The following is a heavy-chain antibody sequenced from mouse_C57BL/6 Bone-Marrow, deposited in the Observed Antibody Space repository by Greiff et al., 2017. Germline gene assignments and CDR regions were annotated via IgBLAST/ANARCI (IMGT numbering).Heavy chain of an antibody. CDR2: IYPGSGST. Sequence: QVQLQQPGAELVKPGASVKMSCKASGYTFTSYWITWVKQRPGQGLEWIGGIYPGSGSTNYNEKFKSKATLTVATSSSTAYMQLSSLTSEDSAVYYCARSDDYDGFAYWGQGTLVTVSA. CDR1: GYTFTSYW. D-gene: IGHD2-4*01. CDR3: ARSDDYDGFAY. J-gene: IGHJ3*01. V-gene: IGHV1-55*01.